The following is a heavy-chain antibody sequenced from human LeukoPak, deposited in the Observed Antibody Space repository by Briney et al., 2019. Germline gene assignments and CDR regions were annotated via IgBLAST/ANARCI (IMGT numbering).Heavy chain of an antibody. J-gene: IGHJ4*02. CDR2: MNPNSGNT. V-gene: IGHV1-8*01. D-gene: IGHD3-9*01. Sequence: ASVKASCKASGYTFTSYDINWVRQATGQGLEWMGWMNPNSGNTGYAQKFQGRVTMTRNTSINTAYMELSSLRSEDTAVYYCARGLDPGPYYDILNWLSDYWGQGTLVTVSS. CDR1: GYTFTSYD. CDR3: ARGLDPGPYYDILNWLSDY.